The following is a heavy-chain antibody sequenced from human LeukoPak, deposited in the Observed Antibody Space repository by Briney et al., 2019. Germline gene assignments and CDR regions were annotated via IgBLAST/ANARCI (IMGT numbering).Heavy chain of an antibody. J-gene: IGHJ4*02. D-gene: IGHD3-3*01. CDR1: GFTFSSYW. CDR3: ANSYYNFWSGFAN. Sequence: PGGSLRLSCAASGFTFSSYWMHWVRQAPGKGLVWVSSISDSSSGIYYADSVKGRFTISRDNSKSTLFLDMNSLRVEDTAIYYCANSYYNFWSGFANWGQGTLVSVSS. V-gene: IGHV3-23*01. CDR2: ISDSSSGI.